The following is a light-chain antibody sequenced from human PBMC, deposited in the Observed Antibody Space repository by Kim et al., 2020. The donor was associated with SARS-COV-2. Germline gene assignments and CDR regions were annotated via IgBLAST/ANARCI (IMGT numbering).Light chain of an antibody. J-gene: IGLJ2*01. V-gene: IGLV3-19*01. CDR1: SLRSYY. CDR3: NSRDSNDYVV. CDR2: GKD. Sequence: VALGQTVRITCQGDSLRSYYANWYQQKPGQAPKVVIYGKDNRPSGVPDRFSGSSSGNTAYLTITGTQAGDEADYYCNSRDSNDYVVFGGGTKVNVL.